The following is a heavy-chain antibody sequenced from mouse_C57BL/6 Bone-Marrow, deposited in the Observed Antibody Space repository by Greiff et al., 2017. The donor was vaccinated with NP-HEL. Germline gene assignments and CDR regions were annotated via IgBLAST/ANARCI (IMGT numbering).Heavy chain of an antibody. V-gene: IGHV1-47*01. D-gene: IGHD2-2*01. CDR2: FHPYNDDT. Sequence: QVQLKQSGAELVKPGASVKMSCKASGYTFTTYPIEWMKQNHGKSLEWIGNFHPYNDDTKYNEKFKGKATLTVEKSSSTVYLELSRLTSDDSAVYYCALYGYDGNWYFDVWGTGTTVTVSS. J-gene: IGHJ1*03. CDR1: GYTFTTYP. CDR3: ALYGYDGNWYFDV.